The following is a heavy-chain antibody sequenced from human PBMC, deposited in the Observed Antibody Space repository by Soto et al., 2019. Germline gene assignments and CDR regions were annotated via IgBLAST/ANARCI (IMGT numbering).Heavy chain of an antibody. CDR3: ARERDSFDD. D-gene: IGHD2-15*01. CDR2: ISYDGRDK. CDR1: GFTFSGYA. Sequence: QVQLVASGGGVVQPGTSLRLSCAASGFTFSGYAMHWVRQAQGKGLEWVAFISYDGRDKFYAESVKGRFTISRDNSKNSLYLQMNSLRAEDTAVYYCARERDSFDDWGQGTLVTVSS. V-gene: IGHV3-30*04. J-gene: IGHJ4*02.